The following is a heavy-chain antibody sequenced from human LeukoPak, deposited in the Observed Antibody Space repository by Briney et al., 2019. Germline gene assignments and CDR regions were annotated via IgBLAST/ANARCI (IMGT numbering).Heavy chain of an antibody. D-gene: IGHD5-24*01. J-gene: IGHJ4*02. V-gene: IGHV3-7*03. CDR3: AKEGRSLQTY. CDR1: GFMFSSNW. CDR2: IKEDGTET. Sequence: SGGSLRLSCAASGFMFSSNWMSWVRLAPGKGLEWVANIKEDGTETYYVDSVKGRFTISRDNAKNSLYFQMNSLRVEDTAVYYCAKEGRSLQTYWGQGTLVTVSS.